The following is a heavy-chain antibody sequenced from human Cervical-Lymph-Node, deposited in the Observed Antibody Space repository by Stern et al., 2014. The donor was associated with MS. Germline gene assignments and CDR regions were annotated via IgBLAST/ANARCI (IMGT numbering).Heavy chain of an antibody. CDR1: GGTFSSID. Sequence: QVKLVQSGAEVQEPGSSMKVSCKASGGTFSSIDISWVRHAPGQGLEWLGGIIGLFGTTNYVQKGQGRVTIVADESTNTVSMELSSLRPEDTAVYYCVRDQAGIAASWGQGTLVTVSS. V-gene: IGHV1-69*01. J-gene: IGHJ4*02. D-gene: IGHD6-13*01. CDR3: VRDQAGIAAS. CDR2: IIGLFGTT.